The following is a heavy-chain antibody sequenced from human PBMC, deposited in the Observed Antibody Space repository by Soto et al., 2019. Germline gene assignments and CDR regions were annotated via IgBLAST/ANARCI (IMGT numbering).Heavy chain of an antibody. CDR1: GGSISSYY. CDR2: IYYSGST. V-gene: IGHV4-59*01. Sequence: SETLSLTCTVSGGSISSYYWSWIRQPPGKGLEWIGDIYYSGSTNYNPSLKSRVTISVDTSKNQFSLKLSSVTAADTAVYYWAGGSSSLPTYFDYWGQGTLVTVSS. D-gene: IGHD6-6*01. J-gene: IGHJ4*02. CDR3: AGGSSSLPTYFDY.